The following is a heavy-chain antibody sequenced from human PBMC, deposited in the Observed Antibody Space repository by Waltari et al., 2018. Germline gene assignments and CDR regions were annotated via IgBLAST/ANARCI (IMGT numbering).Heavy chain of an antibody. D-gene: IGHD4-4*01. CDR3: AKAGTTDFDY. J-gene: IGHJ4*02. CDR1: GFPFSSYG. V-gene: IGHV3-30*18. CDR2: IWYDGSNK. Sequence: QVQLVESGGGVVQPGRSLRLSCAASGFPFSSYGMHWVRQAPGKGLEWVAVIWYDGSNKYYADSVKGRFTISRDNSKNTLYLQMNSLRAEDTAMYYCAKAGTTDFDYWGQGTLVTVSS.